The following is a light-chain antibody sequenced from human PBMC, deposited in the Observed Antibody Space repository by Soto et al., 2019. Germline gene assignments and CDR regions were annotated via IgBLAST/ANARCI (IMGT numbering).Light chain of an antibody. CDR1: QGIRKD. CDR2: AAS. Sequence: DIQMTQSPSSLSASVGDRVTITCRASQGIRKDLGWYQQKPGKAPKGLIFAASSLQSGVPSRFIGSGSGTEFTLTSSSLQPEDSATYYCLQHNSYPWTFGQGTKAEIK. V-gene: IGKV1-17*01. CDR3: LQHNSYPWT. J-gene: IGKJ1*01.